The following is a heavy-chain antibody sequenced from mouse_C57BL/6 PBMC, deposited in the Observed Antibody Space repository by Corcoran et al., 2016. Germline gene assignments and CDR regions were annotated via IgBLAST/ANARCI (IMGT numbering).Heavy chain of an antibody. CDR2: IFPGSGST. CDR1: GYTFTDYY. Sequence: QVQLQQSGPELVKPGASVKISCKASGYTFTDYYINWVKQRPGQGLEWIGWIFPGSGSTYYNEKFKGKATLTVDKSSSTAYMLLSSLTSADSAVYFCARQYYGSSYRIPFAYWGQGTLVTVSA. J-gene: IGHJ3*01. V-gene: IGHV1-75*01. D-gene: IGHD1-1*01. CDR3: ARQYYGSSYRIPFAY.